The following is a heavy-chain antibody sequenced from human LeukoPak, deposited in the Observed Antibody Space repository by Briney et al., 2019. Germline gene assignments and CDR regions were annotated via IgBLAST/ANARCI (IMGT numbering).Heavy chain of an antibody. CDR3: ARGNRVAGTTGPFDY. CDR1: GGSISSSNW. CDR2: IYHSGST. D-gene: IGHD6-19*01. V-gene: IGHV4-4*02. Sequence: SETLSLTCAVSGGSISSSNWWSWVRQPPGKGLEWIGEIYHSGSTNYNPSLKSRVTISVDKSKNQFSLKLSSVTAADTAVYYCARGNRVAGTTGPFDYWGQGTLVTVSS. J-gene: IGHJ4*02.